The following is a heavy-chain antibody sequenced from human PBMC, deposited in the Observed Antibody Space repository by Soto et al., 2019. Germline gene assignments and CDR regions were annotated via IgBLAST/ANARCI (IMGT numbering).Heavy chain of an antibody. J-gene: IGHJ5*02. CDR1: VYGFTSYW. Sequence: PGESLKISCRTSVYGFTSYWIAWVRQMPGKGLEWMGIIFPSDSDTRYSPSFQGQVTISADRSTSTVFLQWASLKASDTAVYFCARKDKSGYFNWFDPWGQGTLVTVSS. V-gene: IGHV5-51*01. D-gene: IGHD3-22*01. CDR2: IFPSDSDT. CDR3: ARKDKSGYFNWFDP.